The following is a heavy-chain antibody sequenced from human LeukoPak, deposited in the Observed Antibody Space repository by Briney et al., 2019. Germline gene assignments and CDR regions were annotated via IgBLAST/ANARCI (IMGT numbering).Heavy chain of an antibody. CDR1: GGSISSSNW. CDR3: ARDRYYDSSGYYYPFDY. Sequence: SETLSLTCAVSGGSISSSNWWSWVRQPPGKGLEWIGEIYHSGSTYYNPSLKSRVTISVDTSKNQFSLKLSSVTAADTAVYYCARDRYYDSSGYYYPFDYWGQGTLVTVSS. CDR2: IYHSGST. D-gene: IGHD3-22*01. J-gene: IGHJ4*02. V-gene: IGHV4-4*02.